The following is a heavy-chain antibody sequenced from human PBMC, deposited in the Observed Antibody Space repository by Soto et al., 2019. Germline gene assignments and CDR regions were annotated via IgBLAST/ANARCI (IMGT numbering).Heavy chain of an antibody. V-gene: IGHV3-23*01. Sequence: XGFLRPSVAPSACTLGRCSMSWVRPAARTGLGWVSVISCSGVSTYNTDSVKGRFTISRDKSKNTLYLQMNTLRAEATAVYFCAKDMEMTRSCTNGLCWTLDDWGPGTLVTVPS. CDR2: ISCSGVST. D-gene: IGHD2-8*01. CDR1: ACTLGRCS. J-gene: IGHJ4*02. CDR3: AKDMEMTRSCTNGLCWTLDD.